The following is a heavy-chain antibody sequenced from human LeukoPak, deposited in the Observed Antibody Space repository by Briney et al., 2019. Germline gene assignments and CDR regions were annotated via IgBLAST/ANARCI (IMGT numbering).Heavy chain of an antibody. J-gene: IGHJ4*02. CDR1: GYSFSDYW. V-gene: IGHV5-51*01. CDR2: VYPGDSDT. D-gene: IGHD6-13*01. Sequence: GESLKISCKGSGYSFSDYWIGWVRQMPGKGLEWMGIVYPGDSDTRYSPSFQGQVTISAHKSISTAYLQWSSLKASDTDMYYCARLVGTAAGFDYWGQGTLVTVSS. CDR3: ARLVGTAAGFDY.